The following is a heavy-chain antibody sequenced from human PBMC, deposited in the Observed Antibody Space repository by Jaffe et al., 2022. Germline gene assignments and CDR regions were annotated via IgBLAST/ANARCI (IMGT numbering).Heavy chain of an antibody. CDR1: GFSLSTSGVG. J-gene: IGHJ3*02. Sequence: QITLKESGPTLVKPTQTLTLTCTFSGFSLSTSGVGVGWIRQPPGKALEWLALIYWNDDKRYSPSLKSRLTITKDTSKNQVVLTMTNMDPVDTATYYCAHRRQAYYYGSGSYLDAFDIWGQGTMVTVSS. CDR3: AHRRQAYYYGSGSYLDAFDI. CDR2: IYWNDDK. D-gene: IGHD3-10*01. V-gene: IGHV2-5*01.